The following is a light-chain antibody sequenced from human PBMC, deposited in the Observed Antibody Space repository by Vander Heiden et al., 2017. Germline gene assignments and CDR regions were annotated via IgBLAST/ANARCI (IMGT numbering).Light chain of an antibody. Sequence: VVTHSLDSMAVPLGESATINCKQRKTGLYRSNHKTYLAWYQQKPGQPPKLLIYGASTRESGIPDRFSGSGSGTDFTLTISSLQAEDLAVYFCQQYYSTPRTFGQGTKVEIK. CDR1: KTGLYRSNHKTY. V-gene: IGKV4-1*01. CDR2: GAS. J-gene: IGKJ1*01. CDR3: QQYYSTPRT.